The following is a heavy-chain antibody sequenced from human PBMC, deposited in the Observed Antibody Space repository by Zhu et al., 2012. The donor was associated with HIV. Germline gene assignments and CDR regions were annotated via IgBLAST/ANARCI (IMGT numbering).Heavy chain of an antibody. J-gene: IGHJ4*02. CDR3: ARHESGGNIYYFDN. V-gene: IGHV4-34*01. Sequence: QVRLQQWGAGLLKPSETLSLTCAVYDESFNGHYWTWIRQPPGKGLEWIGEINHRGTTNYNPSLTSRVTISVDTFKKQFSLNLSSVTAADTAVYYCARHESGGNIYYFDNWGQGTLVTVSS. CDR1: DESFNGHY. CDR2: INHRGTT. D-gene: IGHD4-23*01.